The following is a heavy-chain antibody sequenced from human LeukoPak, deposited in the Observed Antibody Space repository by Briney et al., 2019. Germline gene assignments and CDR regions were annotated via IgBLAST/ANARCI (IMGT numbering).Heavy chain of an antibody. V-gene: IGHV3-74*01. CDR3: ASLRDYSAFDI. CDR1: GFTFSSYW. CDR2: INIDRSST. D-gene: IGHD3-10*01. J-gene: IGHJ3*02. Sequence: GGSLRLSCAASGFTFSSYWMHWVRQAPGKGLVWVSRINIDRSSTSYADSVKGRFTISRDNANNTLYLQMNRLRAEDTAVYYCASLRDYSAFDIWGQGTMVTVSS.